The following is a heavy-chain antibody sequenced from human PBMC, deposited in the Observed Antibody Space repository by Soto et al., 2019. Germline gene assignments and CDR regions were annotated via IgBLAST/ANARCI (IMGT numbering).Heavy chain of an antibody. D-gene: IGHD2-15*01. CDR1: GFTFNNYG. Sequence: QVQLVESGGGVVQPGRSLRLSCGASGFTFNNYGMQWVRQAPGKGLEWVAFISYDGSNKYYADSVKGRFTISRDNSKNTLYLQMNSLRTEDTAVYYCFGGLYFGDYWGQGTLVTVPS. V-gene: IGHV3-30*03. J-gene: IGHJ4*02. CDR3: FGGLYFGDY. CDR2: ISYDGSNK.